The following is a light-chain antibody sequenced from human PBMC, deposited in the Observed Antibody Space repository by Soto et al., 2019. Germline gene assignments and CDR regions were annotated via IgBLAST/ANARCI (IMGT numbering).Light chain of an antibody. J-gene: IGKJ2*01. V-gene: IGKV1-5*03. Sequence: DIQMTQSPSTLSASVGDRVTITCRASQSISSWLAWYPQKPGTAPKLLIYKASSVQSGVPSRFSGSGSGTEFTLTISSLQPDDFATDYCQQYSSYPYTFGQGTKLEIK. CDR1: QSISSW. CDR3: QQYSSYPYT. CDR2: KAS.